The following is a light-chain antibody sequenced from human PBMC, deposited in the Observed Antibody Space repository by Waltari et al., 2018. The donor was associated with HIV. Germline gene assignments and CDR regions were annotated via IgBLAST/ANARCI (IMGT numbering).Light chain of an antibody. CDR3: SSYTSSSTLRV. J-gene: IGLJ1*01. Sequence: QSAPTQPASVSGSPGQSITISCTGTSSDVGGYNYVSWYQQHPGKAPKLMIYDVSNRPSGVSNSFSGSKSGNTASLTISGLQAEDEADYYCSSYTSSSTLRVFGTGTKVTVL. CDR1: SSDVGGYNY. CDR2: DVS. V-gene: IGLV2-14*03.